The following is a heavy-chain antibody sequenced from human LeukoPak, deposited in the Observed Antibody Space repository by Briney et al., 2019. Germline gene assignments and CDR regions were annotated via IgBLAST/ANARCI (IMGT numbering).Heavy chain of an antibody. J-gene: IGHJ4*02. CDR3: ARDSRYSFDY. CDR1: GFSFNAYS. V-gene: IGHV3-48*02. CDR2: ISTPSGYI. D-gene: IGHD5-18*01. Sequence: PGGSLRLSCAASGFSFNAYSVNWVRQAPGKGPEWLSYISTPSGYIPYADSVKGRFTISADSARNTLLLQMNSLRDEDTAVYYCARDSRYSFDYWGQGILVTVSS.